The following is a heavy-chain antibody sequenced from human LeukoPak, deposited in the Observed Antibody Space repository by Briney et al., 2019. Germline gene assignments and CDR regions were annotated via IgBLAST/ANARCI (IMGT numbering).Heavy chain of an antibody. Sequence: SGGSLRLSCAASGFTVSRNYMSWVRQAPGKGPEWVSVIYSGGNTYYADSVKGRFTISRDNSKNTLYFQMNSLTAEDTAVYYCANLPRGDYWGLGTLVTVSS. CDR3: ANLPRGDY. CDR2: IYSGGNT. CDR1: GFTVSRNY. J-gene: IGHJ4*02. D-gene: IGHD3-10*01. V-gene: IGHV3-53*01.